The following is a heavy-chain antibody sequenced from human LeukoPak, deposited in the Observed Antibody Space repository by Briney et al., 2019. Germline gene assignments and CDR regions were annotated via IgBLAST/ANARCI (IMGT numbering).Heavy chain of an antibody. CDR2: MNPSNGDT. V-gene: IGHV1-8*01. D-gene: IGHD2-2*02. J-gene: IGHJ5*02. Sequence: ASVKVSCKAAGYTFTSYHINWVRQATGQGLEWMGWMNPSNGDTVYAQKFEGRVTMTRDTPESSAYMELSSLKSEDTAVYYCAKAGCSTTSCHTWFDPWGQGTLVTVSS. CDR3: AKAGCSTTSCHTWFDP. CDR1: GYTFTSYH.